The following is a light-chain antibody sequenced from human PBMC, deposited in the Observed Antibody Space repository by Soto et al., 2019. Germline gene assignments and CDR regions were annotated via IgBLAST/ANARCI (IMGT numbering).Light chain of an antibody. CDR3: ATWDDSLNGL. CDR1: SSNIGTNA. CDR2: SNN. Sequence: QPVLTQPSSASGTPGQRVTISCSGRSSNIGTNAVNWYQQLPGTAPKLLIYSNNQRPSGVPDRFSGSKSGTSASLAISGLQSEDEADYYCATWDDSLNGLFGGGTKLAVL. J-gene: IGLJ2*01. V-gene: IGLV1-44*01.